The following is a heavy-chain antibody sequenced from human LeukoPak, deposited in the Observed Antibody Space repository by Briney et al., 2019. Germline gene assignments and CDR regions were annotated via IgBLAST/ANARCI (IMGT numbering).Heavy chain of an antibody. Sequence: GGSLRLSCAASGFTFSSYAMSWVRQAPGKGLEWVANIKQDGSEKYYVDSVKGRFTISRDNAKNSLFLQMSGLRADDTAVYYCARDTNGDSDYWGQGTLVTVSS. J-gene: IGHJ4*02. D-gene: IGHD4-17*01. V-gene: IGHV3-7*01. CDR1: GFTFSSYA. CDR3: ARDTNGDSDY. CDR2: IKQDGSEK.